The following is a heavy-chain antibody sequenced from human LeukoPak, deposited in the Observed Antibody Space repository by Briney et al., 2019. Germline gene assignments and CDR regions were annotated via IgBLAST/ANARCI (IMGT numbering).Heavy chain of an antibody. CDR1: GLTFSGYG. CDR3: ATEGGSGNSPPCDFNY. J-gene: IGHJ4*02. Sequence: GGSLRLSCAASGLTFSGYGFHWVRQAPGKGLEWVVVIWYDGSRKYYADSVKGRFTISRDNSKNTLFLQMNSLRADDTAVYYCATEGGSGNSPPCDFNYWGQGTLVTVSS. CDR2: IWYDGSRK. V-gene: IGHV3-33*01. D-gene: IGHD4-23*01.